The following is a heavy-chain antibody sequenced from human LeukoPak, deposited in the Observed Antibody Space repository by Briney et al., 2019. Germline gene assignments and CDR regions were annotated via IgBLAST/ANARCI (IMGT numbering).Heavy chain of an antibody. Sequence: GAPLKISCKGSGYSFTNYWIAWLRQMPGKGPEWMGIVYPDDSDARYSPALQGRVTTSADKSHSNAYLQWDSLEASDTAIFYCARQSASVLTKTGGLYYFDLWGQGTLVTVS. V-gene: IGHV5-51*01. J-gene: IGHJ4*02. CDR1: GYSFTNYW. CDR3: ARQSASVLTKTGGLYYFDL. CDR2: VYPDDSDA. D-gene: IGHD3-16*01.